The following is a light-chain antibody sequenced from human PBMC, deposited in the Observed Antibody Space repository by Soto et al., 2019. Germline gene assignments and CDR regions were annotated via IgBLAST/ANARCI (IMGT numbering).Light chain of an antibody. CDR2: DVS. V-gene: IGLV2-11*01. CDR1: SNDVGGYNF. CDR3: SSYAGSYPLV. Sequence: QYALTQPRSVSGSPGQSVTISCTGTSNDVGGYNFVSWYQQHPGKVPKLFIYDVSRRPSGVPDRFSGSKSGNTASLTISGLQAEDEADYYCSSYAGSYPLVFGGGTKLTVL. J-gene: IGLJ2*01.